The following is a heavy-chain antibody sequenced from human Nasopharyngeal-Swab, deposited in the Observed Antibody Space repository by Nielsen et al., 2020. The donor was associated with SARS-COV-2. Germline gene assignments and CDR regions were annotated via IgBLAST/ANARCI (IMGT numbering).Heavy chain of an antibody. V-gene: IGHV3-33*01. CDR1: GSTFSSYG. D-gene: IGHD1-7*01. J-gene: IGHJ3*02. CDR2: IWYDGSNK. CDR3: ARDIPFAVTGTTPPDAFDI. Sequence: GGSLRLSCAASGSTFSSYGMHWVRQAPGKGLEWVAVIWYDGSNKYYADSVKGRFTISRDNSKNTLYLQMNSLRAEDTAVYYCARDIPFAVTGTTPPDAFDIWGQGTMVTVSS.